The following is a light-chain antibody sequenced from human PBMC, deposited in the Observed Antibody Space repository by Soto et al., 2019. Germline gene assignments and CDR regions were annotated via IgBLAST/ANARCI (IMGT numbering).Light chain of an antibody. J-gene: IGLJ1*01. CDR2: DVS. CDR3: SSYTSSSTYV. Sequence: QSALTQPASVSASPGQSITISCTGTSSDVGAYNYVSWYQQHPGRAPKLVIYDVSNPPSAVSNRFSGSKSGNTASLTISGLQAEDEADYYCSSYTSSSTYVFGTGTKLTVL. CDR1: SSDVGAYNY. V-gene: IGLV2-14*01.